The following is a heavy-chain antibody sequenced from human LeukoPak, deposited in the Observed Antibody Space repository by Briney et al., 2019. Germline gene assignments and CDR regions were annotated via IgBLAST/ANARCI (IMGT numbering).Heavy chain of an antibody. J-gene: IGHJ5*02. D-gene: IGHD3-9*01. CDR1: AGSISSSSYY. CDR2: IYYSGST. Sequence: SETLSLTCTVSAGSISSSSYYWGWIRQPPGKGLEWIGSIYYSGSTYYNPSLKSRVTISVDTSKNQFSLKLSSVTAADTAVYYCARLTGYSSESWFDPWGQGTLVTVSS. CDR3: ARLTGYSSESWFDP. V-gene: IGHV4-39*07.